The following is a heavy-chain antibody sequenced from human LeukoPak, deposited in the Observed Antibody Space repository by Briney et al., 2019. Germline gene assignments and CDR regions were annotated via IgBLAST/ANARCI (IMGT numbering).Heavy chain of an antibody. Sequence: ASVKVSCKASGGTFSSYAISWVRQAPGQGLEWMGGIIPIFGTANYAQKFQGRVTITADKSTSTAYMELSSLRSEDTAVYYCARDGRITMVRGVIITQDYYFDYWGQGTLVTVSS. CDR3: ARDGRITMVRGVIITQDYYFDY. CDR2: IIPIFGTA. CDR1: GGTFSSYA. J-gene: IGHJ4*02. V-gene: IGHV1-69*06. D-gene: IGHD3-10*01.